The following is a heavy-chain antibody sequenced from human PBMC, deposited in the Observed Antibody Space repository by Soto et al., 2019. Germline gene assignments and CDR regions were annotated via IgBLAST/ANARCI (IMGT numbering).Heavy chain of an antibody. CDR3: ARGTSWQLPFDY. D-gene: IGHD6-13*01. J-gene: IGHJ4*02. CDR1: SDSISGYY. V-gene: IGHV4-59*01. CDR2: ISYSGST. Sequence: QVQLQESGPGLVKPSETLSLTCTVPSDSISGYYWSWIRQPPGKRLEWIGYISYSGSTDYNPSLKSRVTISGDTSKNQFSLKVSSVTAADTAVYYCARGTSWQLPFDYWGQGTLVTVSS.